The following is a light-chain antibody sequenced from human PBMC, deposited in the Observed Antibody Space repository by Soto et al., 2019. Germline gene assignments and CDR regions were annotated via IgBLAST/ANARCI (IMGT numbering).Light chain of an antibody. Sequence: EIVLTQSPGTLSFSPGERATLSCRASQSISDTLAWYQQKPGQAPRLLIYDASNRATGIPARFSGSGSGTEFTLTTNSLQSEDFAVYYCQQYNNWPRTFGQGTKVDIK. CDR1: QSISDT. CDR3: QQYNNWPRT. J-gene: IGKJ1*01. CDR2: DAS. V-gene: IGKV3D-15*01.